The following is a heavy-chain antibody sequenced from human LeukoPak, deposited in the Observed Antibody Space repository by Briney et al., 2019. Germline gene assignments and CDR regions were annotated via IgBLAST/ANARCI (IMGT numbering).Heavy chain of an antibody. V-gene: IGHV3-48*01. CDR3: ARDYRRVVVRGVMDY. Sequence: GGSLRLSCTASGFTFSSYSLNWVRQAPGKGLEWVSYISVSSTAMYYADSVKGRFTISRDNAKNSLYLQMNSLRAEDTAVYYCARDYRRVVVRGVMDYWGQGTLVTVSS. CDR2: ISVSSTAM. J-gene: IGHJ4*02. CDR1: GFTFSSYS. D-gene: IGHD3-10*01.